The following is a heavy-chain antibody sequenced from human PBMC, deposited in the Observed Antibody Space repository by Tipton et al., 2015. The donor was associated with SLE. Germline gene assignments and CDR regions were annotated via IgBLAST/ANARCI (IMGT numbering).Heavy chain of an antibody. J-gene: IGHJ6*02. CDR3: AREGSTSPQYYYYYMAV. V-gene: IGHV4-4*07. CDR2: ISTSGST. CDR1: GDSITSYY. Sequence: TLSLTCIVSGDSITSYYWTWIRQPAGKGLEWIGHISTSGSTNYNPPLKSRVTMSVDTSKNRFSLKLGSVTAADTAVYYCAREGSTSPQYYYYYMAVWCQGTAVTVSS.